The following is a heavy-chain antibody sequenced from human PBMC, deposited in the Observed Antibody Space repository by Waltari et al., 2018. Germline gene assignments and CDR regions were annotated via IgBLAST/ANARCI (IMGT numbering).Heavy chain of an antibody. Sequence: RQAPGQGLEWMGGIIPIFGTANYAQKFQGRVTITADESTSTAYMELSSLRSEDTAVYYCARGGGWIWSGYYLFDYWGQGTLVTVSS. CDR2: IIPIFGTA. V-gene: IGHV1-69*01. D-gene: IGHD3-3*01. J-gene: IGHJ4*02. CDR3: ARGGGWIWSGYYLFDY.